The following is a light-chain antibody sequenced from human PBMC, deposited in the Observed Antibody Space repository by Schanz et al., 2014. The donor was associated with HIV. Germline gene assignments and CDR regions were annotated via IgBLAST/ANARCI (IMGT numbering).Light chain of an antibody. J-gene: IGKJ1*01. CDR1: QTVSNN. V-gene: IGKV3-15*01. Sequence: EIVMTQSPGTLSVSPGERATLSCRASQTVSNNLAWYQQKPGQAPRLLIYGAFTRATGIPVRFSGRGSGTEFTLTISSLQSEDFAVYYCQQYNNWPPWTFGQGTKVEIK. CDR3: QQYNNWPPWT. CDR2: GAF.